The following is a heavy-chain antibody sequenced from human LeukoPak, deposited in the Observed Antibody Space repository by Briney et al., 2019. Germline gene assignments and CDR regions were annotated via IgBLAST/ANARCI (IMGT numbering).Heavy chain of an antibody. CDR1: GGSFSGYY. D-gene: IGHD3-10*01. J-gene: IGHJ5*02. CDR2: IYYSGST. Sequence: PSETLSLTCAVYGGSFSGYYWSWIRQPPGKGLEWIGSIYYSGSTYYNPSLKSRATISVDTSKNQFSLKLSSVTAADTAVYYCARHERSGSRFDPWGQGTLVTVSS. V-gene: IGHV4-34*01. CDR3: ARHERSGSRFDP.